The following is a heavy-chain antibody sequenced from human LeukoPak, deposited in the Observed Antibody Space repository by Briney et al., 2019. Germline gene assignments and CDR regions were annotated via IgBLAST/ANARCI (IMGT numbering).Heavy chain of an antibody. J-gene: IGHJ4*02. Sequence: PGESLKISCTASGFTFGDYAMSWVRQAPGKGLEWVGFIRSKAYGGTTEYAASVKGRFTISRDDSKSIAYLQMNSLKTEDTAVYYCTKVAASSGWYYFDYWGQGTLVTVSS. CDR3: TKVAASSGWYYFDY. CDR2: IRSKAYGGTT. V-gene: IGHV3-49*04. D-gene: IGHD6-19*01. CDR1: GFTFGDYA.